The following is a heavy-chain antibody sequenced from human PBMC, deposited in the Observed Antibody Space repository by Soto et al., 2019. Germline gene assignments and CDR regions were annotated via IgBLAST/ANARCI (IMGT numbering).Heavy chain of an antibody. Sequence: SETLSLTCTVSGGSISSYYWSWIRQPPGKGLEWIGYIYYSGSTNYNPSLKSRVTISVDTSKNQFSLKLSSVTAADTAMYYCARLAYYYDSSGYYQAVDYWGQGTLVTVSS. V-gene: IGHV4-59*01. D-gene: IGHD3-22*01. CDR1: GGSISSYY. J-gene: IGHJ4*02. CDR2: IYYSGST. CDR3: ARLAYYYDSSGYYQAVDY.